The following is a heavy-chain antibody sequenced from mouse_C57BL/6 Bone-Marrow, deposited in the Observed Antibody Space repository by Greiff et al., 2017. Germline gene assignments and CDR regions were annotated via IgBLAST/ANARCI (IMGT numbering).Heavy chain of an antibody. D-gene: IGHD1-1*01. CDR2: IDPANGNT. Sequence: VQLKQSVAELVRPGASVKLSCTASGFNIKNSYMHWVKQRPEQGLEWIGRIDPANGNTKYDPKFQGKATISADTSSNTAYLQLISLTAEDTSIYYCAISSWFAYWGQGTLVTVSA. V-gene: IGHV14-3*01. J-gene: IGHJ3*01. CDR3: AISSWFAY. CDR1: GFNIKNSY.